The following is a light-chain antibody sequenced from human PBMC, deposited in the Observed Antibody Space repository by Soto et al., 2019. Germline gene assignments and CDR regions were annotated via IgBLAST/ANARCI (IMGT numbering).Light chain of an antibody. CDR1: QSVSSSY. CDR2: GAS. J-gene: IGKJ2*01. Sequence: EIVLTQSPGTLSLSPGARATLSCRASQSVSSSYLAWYQQKPGQAPRLLIYGASSRATGIPDRFSGSGSGTDFTLTITRLEPEDFAVYYCHQYGSSPGTFGQGTKLEIK. CDR3: HQYGSSPGT. V-gene: IGKV3-20*01.